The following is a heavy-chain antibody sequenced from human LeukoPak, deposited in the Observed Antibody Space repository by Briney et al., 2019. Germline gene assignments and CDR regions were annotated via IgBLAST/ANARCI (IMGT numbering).Heavy chain of an antibody. Sequence: SVNVSFKASGGTFIIYAISWVRQAPGQGLEWMGGIIPIFGTANYAQKFQGRVTITADESTSTAYMELSSLRSEDTAVYYCARVVNSLWFDPWGQGTLVTVSS. D-gene: IGHD2/OR15-2a*01. V-gene: IGHV1-69*13. CDR2: IIPIFGTA. J-gene: IGHJ5*02. CDR3: ARVVNSLWFDP. CDR1: GGTFIIYA.